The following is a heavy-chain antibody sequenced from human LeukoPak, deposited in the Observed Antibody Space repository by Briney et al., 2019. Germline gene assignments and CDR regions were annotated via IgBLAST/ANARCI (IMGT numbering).Heavy chain of an antibody. V-gene: IGHV4-59*01. Sequence: SETLSLTCTVSGGSISSYYWSWIRQPPGKGLEWIGYIYYSGSTNYNPSLKSRVTISVDTSKNQFSLKLSSVTAADTAVYYCARVATTDTLFCYCGPGILVTVSS. CDR2: IYYSGST. CDR3: ARVATTDTLFCY. CDR1: GGSISSYY. D-gene: IGHD4-17*01. J-gene: IGHJ4*02.